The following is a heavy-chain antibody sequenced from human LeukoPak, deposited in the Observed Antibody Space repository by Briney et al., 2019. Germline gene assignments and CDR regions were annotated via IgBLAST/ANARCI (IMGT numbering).Heavy chain of an antibody. J-gene: IGHJ5*02. CDR3: ARTASPGENWFDP. D-gene: IGHD3-16*01. Sequence: VASVKVSCKASGYTSTGYYMHWVRQAPGQGLEWMGWISPNSGGTNYAQRFQGWVTMTRDTSISTAYMELSRLRSDDTAVYYCARTASPGENWFDPWGQGTLVTVSS. CDR1: GYTSTGYY. V-gene: IGHV1-2*04. CDR2: ISPNSGGT.